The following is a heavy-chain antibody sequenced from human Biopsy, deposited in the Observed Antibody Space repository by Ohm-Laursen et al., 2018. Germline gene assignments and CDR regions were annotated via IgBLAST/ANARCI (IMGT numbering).Heavy chain of an antibody. Sequence: SETLSLTCAVSGVSIRGYYWSWVRRPAGRGLEWIGRVYVGGSNNYNPSLRSRVSLSVDTSKNQFSLMLSGVTAADTAVYYCVSIFHTNNERRPLDMWGQGTMVAVSA. CDR3: VSIFHTNNERRPLDM. V-gene: IGHV4-4*07. D-gene: IGHD2-21*01. CDR2: VYVGGSN. CDR1: GVSIRGYY. J-gene: IGHJ3*02.